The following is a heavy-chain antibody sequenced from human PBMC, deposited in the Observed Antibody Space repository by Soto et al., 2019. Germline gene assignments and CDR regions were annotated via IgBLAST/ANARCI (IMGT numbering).Heavy chain of an antibody. Sequence: ASVKVSFKASGYTFTSYDINWVRQATGQGLEWMGWMNPNSGNTGYAQKFQGRVTMTRNTSISTAYMELSSLRSEDTAVYYCARGRLWFGELSPFWGQGTLVTVSS. CDR1: GYTFTSYD. D-gene: IGHD3-10*01. J-gene: IGHJ4*02. CDR3: ARGRLWFGELSPF. V-gene: IGHV1-8*01. CDR2: MNPNSGNT.